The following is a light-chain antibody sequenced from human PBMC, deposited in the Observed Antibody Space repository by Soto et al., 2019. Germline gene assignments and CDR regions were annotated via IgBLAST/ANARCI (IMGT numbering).Light chain of an antibody. CDR3: MQSLQTPKT. Sequence: DIVLTQSPLSLAVTLGEPASISCRSSLSLLHRNGYNYVNWYLQKSGQSPQLLIHLGSNRASGVPDRFSGSGSGTDFTLQISRVEAEDVGVYHCMQSLQTPKTFGQGTQVEIK. CDR2: LGS. V-gene: IGKV2-28*01. J-gene: IGKJ1*01. CDR1: LSLLHRNGYNY.